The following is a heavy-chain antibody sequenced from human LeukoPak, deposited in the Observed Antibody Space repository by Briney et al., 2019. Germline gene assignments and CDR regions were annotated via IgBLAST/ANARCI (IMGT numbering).Heavy chain of an antibody. V-gene: IGHV4-59*01. CDR3: ARDKRVAVAGTYIYYYYMDV. Sequence: SETLSLTCSVSGGSISSDYWSWIRQPPGKGLQWIAFISYSGSPDYNPSLKSRVTISIDTSKNHFSLKLTSVTSADTAVYYCARDKRVAVAGTYIYYYYMDVWGNGTTVTISS. CDR1: GGSISSDY. D-gene: IGHD6-19*01. CDR2: ISYSGSP. J-gene: IGHJ6*03.